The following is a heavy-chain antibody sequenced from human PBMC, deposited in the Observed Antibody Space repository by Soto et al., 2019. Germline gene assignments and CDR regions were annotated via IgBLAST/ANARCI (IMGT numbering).Heavy chain of an antibody. Sequence: SETLSLTCALYGGSFSGYYWSWIRQPPGKGLEWIGEINHSGSTNYNPSLKSRVTISVDTSKNQFSLKLSSVTAADTAVYYCARGRSNPYYMDVWGKGTTVTVSS. CDR2: INHSGST. CDR1: GGSFSGYY. J-gene: IGHJ6*03. V-gene: IGHV4-34*01. CDR3: ARGRSNPYYMDV.